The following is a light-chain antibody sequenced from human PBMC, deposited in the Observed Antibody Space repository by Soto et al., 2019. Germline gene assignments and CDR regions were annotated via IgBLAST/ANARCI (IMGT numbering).Light chain of an antibody. V-gene: IGKV3-20*01. CDR2: GAS. Sequence: EIVLTQSPGTLSLSPGERATLSCRASQSVSSSYLAWYQQKPGQAPRLLIYGASSRATGIPDRFSGSGSGADVALTISSLEPEDLAVDYCQQYGSSPRTFGPGTKGDIK. CDR1: QSVSSSY. J-gene: IGKJ3*01. CDR3: QQYGSSPRT.